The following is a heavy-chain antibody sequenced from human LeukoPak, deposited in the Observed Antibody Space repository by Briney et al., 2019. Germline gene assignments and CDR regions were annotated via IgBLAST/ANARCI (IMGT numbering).Heavy chain of an antibody. Sequence: KPSETLSLTCTVSGGSISSYYWSWIRQPPGKGLEWIGYIYYSGSTYYNPSLKSRVTISVDTSKNQFSLKLSSVTAADTAVYYCARGEAAAGNNWFDPWGQGTLVTVSS. J-gene: IGHJ5*02. CDR1: GGSISSYY. V-gene: IGHV4-59*08. D-gene: IGHD6-13*01. CDR3: ARGEAAAGNNWFDP. CDR2: IYYSGST.